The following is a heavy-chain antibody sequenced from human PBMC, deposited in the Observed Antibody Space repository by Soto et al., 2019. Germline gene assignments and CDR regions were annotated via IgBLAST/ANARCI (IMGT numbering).Heavy chain of an antibody. CDR1: GGSISSYY. CDR2: IYYSGST. Sequence: QVQLQESGPGLVKPSETLSLTCTVSGGSISSYYWSWIRQPPGKGLEWIGYIYYSGSTNYNPSLKSRATVSVATSKNQFSLKLSSVAAADTAVYYCARGHSGSYRTGEGYYYGMDVWVQGPTVTVFS. V-gene: IGHV4-59*01. D-gene: IGHD1-26*01. CDR3: ARGHSGSYRTGEGYYYGMDV. J-gene: IGHJ6*02.